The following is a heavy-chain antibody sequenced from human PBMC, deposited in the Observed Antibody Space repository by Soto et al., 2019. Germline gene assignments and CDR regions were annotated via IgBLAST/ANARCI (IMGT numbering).Heavy chain of an antibody. V-gene: IGHV3-23*01. CDR2: ISASGGTT. Sequence: EVQLLESGGDLVHPGGSLSLSCAASGFTFTSYAMTWVRQAPEKGLEWVSSISASGGTTYYTDSVKGRFTISRDNSKNTLFLQMNSLRAEDTAVYYCAKAWGWFDPWGPGTLVTVSS. D-gene: IGHD3-16*01. J-gene: IGHJ5*02. CDR1: GFTFTSYA. CDR3: AKAWGWFDP.